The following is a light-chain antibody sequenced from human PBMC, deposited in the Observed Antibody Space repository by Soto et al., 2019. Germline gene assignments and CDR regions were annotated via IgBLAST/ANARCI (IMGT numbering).Light chain of an antibody. CDR1: TSDGGSNKF. CDR2: EGT. Sequence: QSALTQPASVSGSPGQSITISCTGITSDGGSNKFVSWYQQHPGKAPKLMIYEGTKRPPAISNRFSASKSGNTASLIISGLQAEDEADYYCAAWDDRLSGLVFGGGTKLTVL. J-gene: IGLJ2*01. CDR3: AAWDDRLSGLV. V-gene: IGLV2-23*01.